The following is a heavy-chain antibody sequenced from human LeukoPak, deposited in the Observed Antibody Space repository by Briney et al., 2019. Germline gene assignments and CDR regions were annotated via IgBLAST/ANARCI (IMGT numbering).Heavy chain of an antibody. CDR2: ISSRGDTI. J-gene: IGHJ4*02. CDR1: GFTFSDYY. CDR3: AKDLPGIVVVPAAMNY. D-gene: IGHD2-2*01. V-gene: IGHV3-11*01. Sequence: GGSLRLSCAASGFTFSDYYMSWIRQAPGKGLEWVSYISSRGDTIYYTDSVKGRFTISRDNAKNSLYLQMNSLRAEDTAVYYCAKDLPGIVVVPAAMNYWGQGTLVTVSS.